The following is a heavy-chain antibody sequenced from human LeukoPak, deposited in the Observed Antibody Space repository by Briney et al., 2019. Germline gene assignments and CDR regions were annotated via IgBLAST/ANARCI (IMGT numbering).Heavy chain of an antibody. V-gene: IGHV4-39*01. J-gene: IGHJ4*02. CDR3: VQGSTRGSIY. CDR2: IYYSGST. Sequence: SETLSLTCTVSGGSISSSSYYWGWIRQPPGKGLEWIGSIYYSGSTYYNPSLKSRVTISVDTSKNQFPLKLSSVTAADTAVYYCVQGSTRGSIYWGQGTLVTVSS. CDR1: GGSISSSSYY. D-gene: IGHD2-2*01.